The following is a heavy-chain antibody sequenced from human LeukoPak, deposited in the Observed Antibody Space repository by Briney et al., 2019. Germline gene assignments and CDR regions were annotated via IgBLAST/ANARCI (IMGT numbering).Heavy chain of an antibody. CDR1: GFTFSSYE. D-gene: IGHD3-9*01. V-gene: IGHV3-48*03. CDR2: ISSSGSTI. J-gene: IGHJ4*02. CDR3: AKLGDILTGYPYYFDY. Sequence: PGGSLRLSCAASGFTFSSYEMNWVRQAPGKGLEWVSYISSSGSTIYYADSVKGRFTISRDNAKNSLYLQMNSLRAEDTAVYYCAKLGDILTGYPYYFDYWGQGTLVTVSS.